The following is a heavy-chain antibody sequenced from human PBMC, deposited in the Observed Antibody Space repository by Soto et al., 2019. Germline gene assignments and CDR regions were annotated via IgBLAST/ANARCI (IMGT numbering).Heavy chain of an antibody. Sequence: SEHLSLSCPVSEFSTDSRSCCWGWLRPPPGKGLEWIGSVYYSGSTHDNPSLQSRVTISVDTSRNQFSLNLISVTAADTAVYFCARQPRGPGYGERGIYFDYWGQGTLVNVSA. CDR2: VYYSGST. J-gene: IGHJ4*02. V-gene: IGHV4-39*01. CDR3: ARQPRGPGYGERGIYFDY. D-gene: IGHD3-16*01. CDR1: EFSTDSRSCC.